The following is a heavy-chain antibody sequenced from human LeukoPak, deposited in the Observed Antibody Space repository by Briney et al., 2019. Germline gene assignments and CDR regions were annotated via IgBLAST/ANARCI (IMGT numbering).Heavy chain of an antibody. J-gene: IGHJ4*02. CDR2: INPNSGGT. V-gene: IGHV1-2*02. Sequence: ASVTVSCKASGYTFTSYGISWVRQAPGQGLEWMGWINPNSGGTNYAQKFQGRVTMTRDTSISTAYMELSRLRSDDTAVYYCARDLSKASPYPNWGQGTLVTVSS. D-gene: IGHD2/OR15-2a*01. CDR3: ARDLSKASPYPN. CDR1: GYTFTSYG.